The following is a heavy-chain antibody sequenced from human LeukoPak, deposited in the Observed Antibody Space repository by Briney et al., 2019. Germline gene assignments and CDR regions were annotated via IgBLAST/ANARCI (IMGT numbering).Heavy chain of an antibody. V-gene: IGHV4-4*02. J-gene: IGHJ5*02. CDR2: IYHSGST. CDR3: ARDMTDWWFDP. D-gene: IGHD3-9*01. CDR1: GGSISSSNW. Sequence: PSETLSLTCAVSGGSISSSNWWSWVRQPPGKGLEWIGEIYHSGSTNYNPSLKSRVTISVDTSKNQFSLKLSSVTAADTAVYYCARDMTDWWFDPWGQGTLVTVSS.